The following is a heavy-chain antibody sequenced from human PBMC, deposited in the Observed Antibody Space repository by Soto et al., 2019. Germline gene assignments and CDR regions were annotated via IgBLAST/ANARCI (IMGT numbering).Heavy chain of an antibody. CDR2: ISYDGSNK. J-gene: IGHJ5*02. V-gene: IGHV3-30*03. CDR1: GFTFSSYG. D-gene: IGHD4-17*01. Sequence: QVQLVESGGGVVQPERSLRLSCAASGFTFSSYGMHWVRQAPGKGLEWVAVISYDGSNKYYADSVKGRFTISRDNSKNTLYLQMNSLRAEDTAVYYCATNSDYGWFDPWGQGTLVTVSS. CDR3: ATNSDYGWFDP.